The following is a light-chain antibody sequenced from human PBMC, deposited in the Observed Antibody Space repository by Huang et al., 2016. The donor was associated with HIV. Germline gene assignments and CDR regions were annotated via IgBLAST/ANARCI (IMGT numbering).Light chain of an antibody. CDR1: QSVGNY. Sequence: IVLTQSPATLAWYPGERVTLSCRASQSVGNYIAWYQQHPGQSPKLLIYDTSNRATGTPVRFSGSGSGTGFTLTISSLESEDFAVYYCQQRSSGVTFGGGTKVQVK. CDR2: DTS. CDR3: QQRSSGVT. V-gene: IGKV3-11*01. J-gene: IGKJ4*01.